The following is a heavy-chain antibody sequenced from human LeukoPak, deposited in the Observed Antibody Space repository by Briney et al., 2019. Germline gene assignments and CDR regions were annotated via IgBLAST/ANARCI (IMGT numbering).Heavy chain of an antibody. CDR3: AKGIRGVILYNWFDP. CDR1: GFTFTSYT. D-gene: IGHD3-10*01. V-gene: IGHV3-23*01. Sequence: GGSLRLSCAASGFTFTSYTMNWVRQAPGKGLEWVSSISGSGGSTYYADSVKGRFTISRDNSKNTLYLQMNSLRAEDTAVYYCAKGIRGVILYNWFDPWGQGTLVTVSS. CDR2: ISGSGGST. J-gene: IGHJ5*02.